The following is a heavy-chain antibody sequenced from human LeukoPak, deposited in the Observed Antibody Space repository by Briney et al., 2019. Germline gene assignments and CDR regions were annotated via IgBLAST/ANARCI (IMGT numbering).Heavy chain of an antibody. CDR2: INQDGSVK. D-gene: IGHD1-14*01. CDR1: GFSFSNYW. CDR3: ARGTPYRDSDDY. J-gene: IGHJ4*02. V-gene: IGHV3-7*05. Sequence: GGSLRLSCAASGFSFSNYWMSWVRQAPGKGLEWVANINQDGSVKSSVGSVKGRFTISRDNAKNSLYLQMNSLRVEDTAVYFCARGTPYRDSDDYWGQGTLVTVPS.